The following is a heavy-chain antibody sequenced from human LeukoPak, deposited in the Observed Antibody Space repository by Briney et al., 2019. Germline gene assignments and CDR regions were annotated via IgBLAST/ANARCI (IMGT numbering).Heavy chain of an antibody. Sequence: SETLSLTCTFSGGSISSSSYYWGWIRQPPGKGLEWIGTNYYGGSTYYNPSLKSRVTISVDTSKNQFSLKLSSVTAADTAVYYCAREVVVVVPAAMRWDYYYYYMDVWGKGTTVTVSS. D-gene: IGHD2-2*01. CDR3: AREVVVVVPAAMRWDYYYYYMDV. CDR1: GGSISSSSYY. CDR2: NYYGGST. J-gene: IGHJ6*03. V-gene: IGHV4-39*07.